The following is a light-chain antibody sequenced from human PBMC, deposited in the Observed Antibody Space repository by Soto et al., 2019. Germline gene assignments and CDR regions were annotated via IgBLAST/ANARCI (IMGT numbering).Light chain of an antibody. J-gene: IGLJ1*01. CDR1: SSNIGAGYD. CDR3: QSSDSSLNV. V-gene: IGLV1-40*01. Sequence: QSVLTQPPSVSGAPGQRVTISCTGSSSNIGAGYDVHWYQQLPGTAPKLLIYGNSNRPSGVPDRFSGSKSGTSASLAITGLQAGDEADYYCQSSDSSLNVFGTGTKVTVL. CDR2: GNS.